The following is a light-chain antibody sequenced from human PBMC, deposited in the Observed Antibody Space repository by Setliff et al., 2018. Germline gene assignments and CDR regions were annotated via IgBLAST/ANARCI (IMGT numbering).Light chain of an antibody. CDR2: RDS. CDR1: SSNIGTKT. CDR3: AAWDDILKAVV. Sequence: QSVLTQPPSASGTPGQRVTISCSGSSSNIGTKTVNWYQQPPGVAPKLLIHRDSQRPSGFPDRFSGSKSGTSASLAISGLLSEDEADYYCAAWDDILKAVVFGGGTKVTVL. V-gene: IGLV1-44*01. J-gene: IGLJ3*02.